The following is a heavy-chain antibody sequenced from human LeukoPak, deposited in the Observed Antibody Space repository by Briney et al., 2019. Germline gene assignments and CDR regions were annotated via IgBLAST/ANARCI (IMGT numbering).Heavy chain of an antibody. CDR1: GFTFSDYA. CDR3: ARGGRGTYGPPRQFDY. V-gene: IGHV3-23*01. CDR2: ISGSGDST. Sequence: PGGSLGRSCAASGFTFSDYAMSWVRQAPGKGLHWVSAISGSGDSTYYADSVKGRVTISRDNSKNTLYLQMNGLRAEDTAVYYCARGGRGTYGPPRQFDYWGQGTLVTVSS. J-gene: IGHJ4*02. D-gene: IGHD4-17*01.